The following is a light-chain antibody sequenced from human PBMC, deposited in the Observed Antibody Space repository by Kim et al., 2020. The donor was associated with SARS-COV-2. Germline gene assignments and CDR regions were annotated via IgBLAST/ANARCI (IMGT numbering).Light chain of an antibody. CDR1: QSVLYSSNNKNY. J-gene: IGKJ1*01. CDR2: WAS. V-gene: IGKV4-1*01. Sequence: ATINCKSSQSVLYSSNNKNYLAWYQQKPGQPPKLLIYWASTRESGVPDRFSGSGSGTDFTLTISSLQAEDVAVYYCQQYHTTPWTFGQGTKVEIK. CDR3: QQYHTTPWT.